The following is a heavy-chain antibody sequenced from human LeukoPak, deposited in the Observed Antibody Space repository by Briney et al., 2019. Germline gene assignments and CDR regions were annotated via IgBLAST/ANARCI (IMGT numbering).Heavy chain of an antibody. CDR3: ARGGYSGYDSVYYMDV. Sequence: PSETLPLTCTVSGGSISSYYWSWIRQPPGKGLEWIGYIYYSGSTNYNPSLKSRVTISVDTSKNQFSLKLSSVTAADTAVYYCARGGYSGYDSVYYMDVWGKGTTVTVSS. CDR2: IYYSGST. CDR1: GGSISSYY. V-gene: IGHV4-59*01. J-gene: IGHJ6*03. D-gene: IGHD5-12*01.